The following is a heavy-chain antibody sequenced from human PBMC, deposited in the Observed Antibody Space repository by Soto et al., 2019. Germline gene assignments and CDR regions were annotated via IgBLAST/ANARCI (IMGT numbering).Heavy chain of an antibody. D-gene: IGHD3-10*01. V-gene: IGHV5-51*01. CDR1: GYSFTSYW. CDR3: VRQARGGSGSYYFDY. Sequence: GESLKISCKGSGYSFTSYWIGWVRQMPGKGLEWMGIIYPGDSDTRYSPSFQGQVTISADKSISTAYLQWSSLKASDTAMYYCVRQARGGSGSYYFDYWGQGTLVTVSS. CDR2: IYPGDSDT. J-gene: IGHJ4*02.